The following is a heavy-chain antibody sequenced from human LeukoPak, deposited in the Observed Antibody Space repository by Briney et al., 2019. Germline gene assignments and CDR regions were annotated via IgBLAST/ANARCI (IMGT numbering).Heavy chain of an antibody. CDR3: ARGQEGFLVPAAGYDY. CDR1: GYTFTGYY. V-gene: IGHV1-69*13. J-gene: IGHJ4*02. Sequence: ASVKVSCKASGYTFTGYYMHWVRQAPGQGLEWMGGIIPIFGTANYAQKFQGRVTITADESTSTAYMELSSLRSEDTAVYYCARGQEGFLVPAAGYDYWGQGTLVTVSS. CDR2: IIPIFGTA. D-gene: IGHD2-2*01.